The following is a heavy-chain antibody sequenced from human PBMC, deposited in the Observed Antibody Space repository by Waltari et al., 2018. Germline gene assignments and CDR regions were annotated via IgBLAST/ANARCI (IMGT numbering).Heavy chain of an antibody. CDR3: ARVAYSDFWSDYSSRPSFDY. J-gene: IGHJ4*02. CDR1: GYYISSNYF. Sequence: QVELQESGPGLVKPSETLSLTCKVSGYYISSNYFWGWIRQPPGKGPEWIGSIFHIGSTYYNPSLKSRVTISVDTSKNQFSLKLISVTAADTAVYYCARVAYSDFWSDYSSRPSFDYWGPGTLVTVSS. D-gene: IGHD3-3*01. CDR2: IFHIGST. V-gene: IGHV4-38-2*02.